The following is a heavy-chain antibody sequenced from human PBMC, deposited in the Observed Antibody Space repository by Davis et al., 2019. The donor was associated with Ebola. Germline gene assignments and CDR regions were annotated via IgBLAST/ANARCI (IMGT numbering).Heavy chain of an antibody. V-gene: IGHV4-34*01. CDR1: GGSISTYY. CDR3: ARGVYLSIAAAGLYYYYGMDV. J-gene: IGHJ6*04. Sequence: SETLSLTCTVSGGSISTYYWSWIRQPPGKGLEWIGEINHSGSTNYNPSLKSRVTISVDTSKNQFSRKLSSVTAADTAVYYCARGVYLSIAAAGLYYYYGMDVWGKGTTVTVSS. D-gene: IGHD6-13*01. CDR2: INHSGST.